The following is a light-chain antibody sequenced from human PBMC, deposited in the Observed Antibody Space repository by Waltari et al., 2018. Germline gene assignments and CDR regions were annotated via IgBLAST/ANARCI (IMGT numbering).Light chain of an antibody. J-gene: IGKJ1*01. CDR2: AAS. Sequence: DSKLPQSPSSVSDSVGERVPLTCRASQGISNWFAWYQQKPGKAPKLLIYAASILQTGVPSRFSGSGSGTDFTLTISNLQPGDFATYYCQQVNSFPPTFGQGTRVEVK. CDR1: QGISNW. V-gene: IGKV1-12*01. CDR3: QQVNSFPPT.